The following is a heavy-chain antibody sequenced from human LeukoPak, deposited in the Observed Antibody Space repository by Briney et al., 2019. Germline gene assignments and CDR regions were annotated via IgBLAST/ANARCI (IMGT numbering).Heavy chain of an antibody. Sequence: PGGSLRLSCAASGFTFSSYSMNWVRQAPGKGLEWVSSISSSSSYIYYADSVKGRFTISRDNAKNSLYLQMNSLRAEDTAVYYCARDRSESSGYYYYYYYMDVWGKGTTVTVSS. V-gene: IGHV3-21*01. CDR1: GFTFSSYS. D-gene: IGHD3-22*01. CDR2: ISSSSSYI. J-gene: IGHJ6*03. CDR3: ARDRSESSGYYYYYYYMDV.